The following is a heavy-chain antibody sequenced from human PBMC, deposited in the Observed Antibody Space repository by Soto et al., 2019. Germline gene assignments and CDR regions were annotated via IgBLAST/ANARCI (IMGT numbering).Heavy chain of an antibody. CDR1: GGSISSSSYY. J-gene: IGHJ4*02. D-gene: IGHD6-13*01. CDR2: IYYSGST. CDR3: ARPGYSSSGFDY. V-gene: IGHV4-39*01. Sequence: NPSETLSLTCTVSGGSISSSSYYWGWIRQPPGKGLEWIGSIYYSGSTYYNPSLKSRVTISVDTSKNQFSLKLSSVTAADTAVYYCARPGYSSSGFDYWGQGTLVTVSS.